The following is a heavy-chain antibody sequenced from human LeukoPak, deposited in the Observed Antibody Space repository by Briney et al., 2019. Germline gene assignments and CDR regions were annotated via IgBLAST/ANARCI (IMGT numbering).Heavy chain of an antibody. CDR1: GLTFSSYS. CDR3: AREGGGYYLRPFDY. Sequence: GGSLRLSCAASGLTFSSYSMNWVRQAPGKGLEWVSSISSSSSYIYYADSVKGRFTISRGNAKNSLYLQMNSLRAEDTAVYYCAREGGGYYLRPFDYWGQGTLVTVSS. CDR2: ISSSSSYI. V-gene: IGHV3-21*01. D-gene: IGHD1-26*01. J-gene: IGHJ4*02.